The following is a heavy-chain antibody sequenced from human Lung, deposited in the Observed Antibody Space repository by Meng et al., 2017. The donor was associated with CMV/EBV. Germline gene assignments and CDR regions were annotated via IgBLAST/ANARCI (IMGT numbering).Heavy chain of an antibody. CDR1: EFTFNSYA. Sequence: GESLKISCADSEFTFNSYAMHWVRQAPGKGLEWVAIISYDGRDKYYAESVKGRFTISRDNSKNTLYLQMNGLRTEDTALYFCTREGRLNWFDPWGQGTLVTVSS. CDR2: ISYDGRDK. J-gene: IGHJ5*02. V-gene: IGHV3-30*04. CDR3: TREGRLNWFDP.